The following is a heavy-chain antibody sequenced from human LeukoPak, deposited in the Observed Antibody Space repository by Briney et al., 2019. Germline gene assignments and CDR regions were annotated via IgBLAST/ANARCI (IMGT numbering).Heavy chain of an antibody. Sequence: GGSLRLSCAASGFIFDDYSMHWVRQAPGKGLEWVSLISRDGGGTYYPDSVKGRFTISRDNSRSSLFLQMHSLRTEDTAFYYCARAPSPGFLFDYWGQGTLVTVSS. CDR1: GFIFDDYS. V-gene: IGHV3-43*02. D-gene: IGHD2-21*01. J-gene: IGHJ4*02. CDR3: ARAPSPGFLFDY. CDR2: ISRDGGGT.